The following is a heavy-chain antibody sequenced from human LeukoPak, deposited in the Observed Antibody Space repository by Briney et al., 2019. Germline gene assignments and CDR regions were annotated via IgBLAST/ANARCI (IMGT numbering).Heavy chain of an antibody. D-gene: IGHD3-22*01. J-gene: IGHJ4*02. V-gene: IGHV1-2*06. CDR1: GCTFTGYY. CDR2: INPNSGGT. CDR3: ARDLHDSSGYYFGY. Sequence: ASVKVSCKASGCTFTGYYMHWVRQAPGQGLEWMGRINPNSGGTNYAQKFQGRVTMTRDTSISTAYMELSRLRSDDTAVYYCARDLHDSSGYYFGYWGQGTLVTVSS.